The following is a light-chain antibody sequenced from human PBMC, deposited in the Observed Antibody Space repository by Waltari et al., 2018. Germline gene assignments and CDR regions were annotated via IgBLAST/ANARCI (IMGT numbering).Light chain of an antibody. J-gene: IGLJ1*01. Sequence: QSALTQPPSSSGSPGQSVTISCAGTSRDVGRFTYVSWFQQHPGKAPKLILYEVNKRPSGVPYRFSGSKSGDTASLTVSGLQAEDEADYYCSSYAGNNIYVFGTATKVTVL. CDR3: SSYAGNNIYV. V-gene: IGLV2-8*01. CDR2: EVN. CDR1: SRDVGRFTY.